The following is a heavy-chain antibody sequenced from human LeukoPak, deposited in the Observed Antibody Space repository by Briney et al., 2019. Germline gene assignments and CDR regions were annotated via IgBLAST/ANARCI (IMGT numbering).Heavy chain of an antibody. V-gene: IGHV3-7*01. CDR1: GFTFSTYW. Sequence: GGSLRLSCAASGFTFSTYWMSWVRQAPGKGLEWVANMRQDGGEIYYMDSVKGRFTISRDNAKNSLSLQMNGLGAEDTAVYYCARRVSGREKYFDYWGQGTLVTVSS. J-gene: IGHJ4*02. CDR2: MRQDGGEI. D-gene: IGHD6-19*01. CDR3: ARRVSGREKYFDY.